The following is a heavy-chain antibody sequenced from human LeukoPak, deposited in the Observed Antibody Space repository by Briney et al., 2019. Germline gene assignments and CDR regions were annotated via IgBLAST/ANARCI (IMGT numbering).Heavy chain of an antibody. CDR3: ATPRYCSSTSCPLDY. CDR2: INPSGGST. Sequence: EASVKVSCKASGYTFTSYYMHWVRQAPGQGLEWMGIINPSGGSTSYAQKFQGRVTMTRDMSTSTDYMELSSLRSEDTAVYYCATPRYCSSTSCPLDYWGQGTLVTVSS. D-gene: IGHD2-2*01. V-gene: IGHV1-46*01. J-gene: IGHJ4*02. CDR1: GYTFTSYY.